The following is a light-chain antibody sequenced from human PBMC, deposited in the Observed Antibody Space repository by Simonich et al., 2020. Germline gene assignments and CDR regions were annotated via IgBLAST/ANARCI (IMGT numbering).Light chain of an antibody. V-gene: IGLV1-40*01. Sequence: SVLTKPPSVSGAPGQRVTISCTGSHSKIVAGYVVHWYQQLPGTAPKLLIYGNSNRPSGFPDRFSGSKSGTSASLAITGLQAEDEADYYCQSYDSSLSGSVFGGGTKLTVL. CDR1: HSKIVAGYV. J-gene: IGLJ2*01. CDR2: GNS. CDR3: QSYDSSLSGSV.